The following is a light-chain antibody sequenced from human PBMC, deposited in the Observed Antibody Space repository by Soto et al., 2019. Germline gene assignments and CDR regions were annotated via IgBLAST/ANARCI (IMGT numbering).Light chain of an antibody. Sequence: SVLTQPPSVSAAPGQKVTISCSGSSSNIGNNFVTWYQQLPGTAPKLLIYDNNKRPSGIPDRFSGSQSGTSATLGITGLQTGDEAVYYCGSWDSSLTYVFGTGTKV. CDR3: GSWDSSLTYV. CDR1: SSNIGNNF. V-gene: IGLV1-51*01. CDR2: DNN. J-gene: IGLJ1*01.